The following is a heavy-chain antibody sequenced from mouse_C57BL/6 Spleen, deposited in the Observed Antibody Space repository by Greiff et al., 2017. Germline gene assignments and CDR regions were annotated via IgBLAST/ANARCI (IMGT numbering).Heavy chain of an antibody. CDR3: AREGGLGRAFDY. V-gene: IGHV3-6*01. D-gene: IGHD4-1*01. J-gene: IGHJ2*01. Sequence: EVQLVESGPGLVKPSQSLSLTCSVTGYSITSGYYWNWIRQFPGNKLEWMGYISYDGSNNYNPSLKNRISITRDTSKNQFFLKLNSVTTEDTATYYCAREGGLGRAFDYWGQGTTLTVSS. CDR1: GYSITSGYY. CDR2: ISYDGSN.